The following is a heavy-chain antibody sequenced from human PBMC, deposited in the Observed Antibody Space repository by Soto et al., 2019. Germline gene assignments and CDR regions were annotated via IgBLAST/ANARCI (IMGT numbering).Heavy chain of an antibody. V-gene: IGHV3-30-3*01. Sequence: QVQLVESGGGVVQPGRSLRLSCAASGFTFSSYAMHWVRQAPGKGLEWVAVISYDGSNKYYADSVKGRFTISRDNSKNTLYLQMNSLRAEDTAVYYCARNQLLHPMPTEGGFDYWGQGTLVTVSS. CDR2: ISYDGSNK. D-gene: IGHD2-2*01. CDR3: ARNQLLHPMPTEGGFDY. J-gene: IGHJ4*02. CDR1: GFTFSSYA.